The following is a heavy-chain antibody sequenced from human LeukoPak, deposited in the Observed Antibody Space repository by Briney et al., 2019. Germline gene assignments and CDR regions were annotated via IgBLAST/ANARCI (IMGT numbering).Heavy chain of an antibody. CDR2: IYRSGST. D-gene: IGHD7-27*01. Sequence: SETLSLTCTVSGYSISSGYYWGWIRQPPGKGLEWLGSIYRSGSTYYNPSLKSRVIISIDTYKNQFSLKLSSVTATDTAVYYCARVSTGGPRRHCDYWGQGTLDTVSS. CDR3: ARVSTGGPRRHCDY. CDR1: GYSISSGYY. V-gene: IGHV4-38-2*02. J-gene: IGHJ4*02.